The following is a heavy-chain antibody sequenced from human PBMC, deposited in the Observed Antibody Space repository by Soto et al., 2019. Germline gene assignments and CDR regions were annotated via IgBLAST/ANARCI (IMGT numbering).Heavy chain of an antibody. CDR1: GGPFSSYH. V-gene: IGHV1-69*02. CDR2: IIPILGRA. D-gene: IGHD2-2*01. J-gene: IGHJ5*02. Sequence: QVQLVQSGAEVKKPGSSVKLSCKASGGPFSSYHISWVRQAPGQGLEWVGRIIPILGRANNAQHFQGRVTITAYTSTNTAYMELSSLTSEDPAVYYCAEVGGTTSANWFDPWGHGTLVTVSS. CDR3: AEVGGTTSANWFDP.